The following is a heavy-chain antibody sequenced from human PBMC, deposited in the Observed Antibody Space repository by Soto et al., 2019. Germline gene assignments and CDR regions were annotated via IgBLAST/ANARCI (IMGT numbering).Heavy chain of an antibody. CDR2: IYYSGST. J-gene: IGHJ6*02. CDR1: GGSISSSSYY. CDR3: ARQVMTTVTTLRYYYYGMDV. D-gene: IGHD4-4*01. Sequence: ASETLSLTCTVSGGSISSSSYYWGWIRQPPGKGLEWIGSIYYSGSTYYNPSLKSRVTISVDTSKNQFSLKLSSVTAADTAVYYCARQVMTTVTTLRYYYYGMDVWGQGTTVTVSS. V-gene: IGHV4-39*01.